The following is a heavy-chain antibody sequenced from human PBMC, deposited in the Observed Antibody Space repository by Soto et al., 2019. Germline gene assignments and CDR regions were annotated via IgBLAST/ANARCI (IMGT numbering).Heavy chain of an antibody. D-gene: IGHD5-12*01. V-gene: IGHV4-39*01. CDR2: IYFSGRT. J-gene: IGHJ4*02. Sequence: LSLTCTVSGGSISTGTYYWGWIRQPPGKGLEWIGNIYFSGRTHYTPSLKSRVTISVDTSKNQFSLKLSSVTATDTALYYCARHEGATDGFFDYWGQGSLVTV. CDR1: GGSISTGTYY. CDR3: ARHEGATDGFFDY.